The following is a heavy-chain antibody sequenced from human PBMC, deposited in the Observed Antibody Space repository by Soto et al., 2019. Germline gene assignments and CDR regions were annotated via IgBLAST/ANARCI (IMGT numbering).Heavy chain of an antibody. CDR3: APEGFDYHYYYYMDV. D-gene: IGHD3-3*01. CDR2: ISSSSSTI. CDR1: GFTFSSYS. J-gene: IGHJ6*03. Sequence: PGGSLRLSCAASGFTFSSYSMNWVRQAPGKGLEWVSYISSSSSTIYYADSVKGRFTISRDNAKNSLYLQMNSLRAEDAAVYYCAPEGFDYHYYYYMDVWGKGTTVTVSS. V-gene: IGHV3-48*01.